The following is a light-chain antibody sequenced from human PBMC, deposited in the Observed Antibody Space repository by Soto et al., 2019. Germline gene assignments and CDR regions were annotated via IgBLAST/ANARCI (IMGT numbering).Light chain of an antibody. J-gene: IGLJ1*01. V-gene: IGLV2-14*03. CDR3: TSYRRGPLYV. Sequence: QSDLTQPASVSGSPGRSITISCTGISADVGTSNFVSWYQHHPGKAPRLIIYDVTDRPSGVSNRFSGSKSGDTASLTISGLQAEDEADYYCTSYRRGPLYVFGTGTKVTVL. CDR2: DVT. CDR1: SADVGTSNF.